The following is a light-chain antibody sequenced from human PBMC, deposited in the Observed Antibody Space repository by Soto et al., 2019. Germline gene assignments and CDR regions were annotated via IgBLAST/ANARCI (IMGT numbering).Light chain of an antibody. Sequence: VVTQPPSVSAAPGQKDTISCSGSSSNIGGNSVSWYQQFPGTAPKLLIYDDDKRPSGIPDRFSGSKSGTSATLGITGFQTGDEADYYCGSWDSSLSAYVFATGTKVTVL. CDR3: GSWDSSLSAYV. J-gene: IGLJ1*01. V-gene: IGLV1-51*01. CDR2: DDD. CDR1: SSNIGGNS.